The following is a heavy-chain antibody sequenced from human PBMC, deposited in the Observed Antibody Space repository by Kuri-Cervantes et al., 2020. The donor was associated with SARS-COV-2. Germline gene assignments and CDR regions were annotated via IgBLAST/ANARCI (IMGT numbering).Heavy chain of an antibody. CDR3: ARVDPPLIDSSGLTGIDY. Sequence: GESLKISCEGFGISVITSEMNWVRQAPGKGLEWVSYISSTSDGSIYYADSVKGRFTISRDNAKNSLYLQMNNLRAEDTAVYYCARVDPPLIDSSGLTGIDYWGQGTLVTVSS. CDR1: GISVITSE. J-gene: IGHJ4*02. V-gene: IGHV3-48*03. D-gene: IGHD6-19*01. CDR2: ISSTSDGSI.